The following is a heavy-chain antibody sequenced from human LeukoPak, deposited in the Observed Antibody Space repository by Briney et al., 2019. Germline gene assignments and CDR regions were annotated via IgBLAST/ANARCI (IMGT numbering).Heavy chain of an antibody. Sequence: SETLSLTCTVSGASISSYYWSWIRQPPGKGLEWIGYIYYSGSTNYNPSLKSRVTISVDTSKNQFSLKLSSVTAADTAVYYCARMYYYDSSGYYSWYFDLWGRGTLVTVSS. CDR1: GASISSYY. V-gene: IGHV4-59*01. J-gene: IGHJ2*01. D-gene: IGHD3-22*01. CDR3: ARMYYYDSSGYYSWYFDL. CDR2: IYYSGST.